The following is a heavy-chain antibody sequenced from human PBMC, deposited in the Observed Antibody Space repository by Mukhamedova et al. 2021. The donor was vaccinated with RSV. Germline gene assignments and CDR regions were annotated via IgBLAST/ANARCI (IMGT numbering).Heavy chain of an antibody. Sequence: GNPTYAQGFTGRFVFSLDTSVSTAYLQISSLKAEDTAVYYCASATGKVAGAIHYWGQGTLVTVSS. V-gene: IGHV7-4-1*02. D-gene: IGHD6-19*01. CDR2: GNP. J-gene: IGHJ4*02. CDR3: ASATGKVAGAIHY.